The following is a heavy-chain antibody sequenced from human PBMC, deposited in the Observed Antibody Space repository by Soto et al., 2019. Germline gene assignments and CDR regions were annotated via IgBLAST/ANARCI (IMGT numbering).Heavy chain of an antibody. Sequence: QVQLVESGGGVVQPGRSLRLSCAASGFTLRSYGMHWVRQAPGNVLEWVAVMWYDGSNKYYADSVNGRVTMSRDNSKNKLYLRMNSLGTEDTAVDYCATLDGTVFENYFVYWGQGSLVTDSS. CDR3: ATLDGTVFENYFVY. J-gene: IGHJ4*02. CDR1: GFTLRSYG. D-gene: IGHD4-17*01. CDR2: MWYDGSNK. V-gene: IGHV3-33*01.